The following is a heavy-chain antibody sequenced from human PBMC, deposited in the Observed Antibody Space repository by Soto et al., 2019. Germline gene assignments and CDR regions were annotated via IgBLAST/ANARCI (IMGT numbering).Heavy chain of an antibody. CDR3: ARAEGYNSYYFDS. Sequence: ASVKVSCKASGGTFSSYTISWVRQAPGQGLEWMGIINPSGGSTSYAQNFQGRVTMTRDTSTSTVYMELSSLRSEDTAVYYCARAEGYNSYYFDSWGQGTLVTVSS. CDR2: INPSGGST. J-gene: IGHJ4*02. CDR1: GGTFSSYT. D-gene: IGHD5-12*01. V-gene: IGHV1-46*01.